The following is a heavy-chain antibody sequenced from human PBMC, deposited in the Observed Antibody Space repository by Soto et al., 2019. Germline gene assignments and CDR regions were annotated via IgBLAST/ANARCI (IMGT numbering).Heavy chain of an antibody. Sequence: GGSLRLSCSVSGFTFSAYWTHWVRQVPGKGLTWVSRISDDGSTATYADSVKCRFVISRDNAKNSLYLEMNTLRADDSGLYYCARGPRVSSTGTGAHWGRGTLVTVSS. D-gene: IGHD1-1*01. CDR3: ARGPRVSSTGTGAH. CDR1: GFTFSAYW. CDR2: ISDDGSTA. J-gene: IGHJ4*02. V-gene: IGHV3-74*01.